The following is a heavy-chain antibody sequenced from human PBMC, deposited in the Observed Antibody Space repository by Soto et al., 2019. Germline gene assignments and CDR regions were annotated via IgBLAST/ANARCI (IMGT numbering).Heavy chain of an antibody. CDR3: ANYYYGSGSYPDPGWFDP. CDR2: IYYSGST. CDR1: GGSISSGDYY. V-gene: IGHV4-30-4*01. Sequence: PSETLSLTCTVSGGSISSGDYYWSWIRQPPGKGLEWIGYIYYSGSTYYNPSLKSRVTISVDTSKNQFSLKLSSVTAADTAVYYCANYYYGSGSYPDPGWFDPWGQGTLVTVSS. J-gene: IGHJ5*02. D-gene: IGHD3-10*01.